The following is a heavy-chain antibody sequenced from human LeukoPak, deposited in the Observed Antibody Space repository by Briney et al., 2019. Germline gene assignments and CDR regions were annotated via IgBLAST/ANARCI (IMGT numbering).Heavy chain of an antibody. CDR1: GYTFTSYG. V-gene: IGHV1-18*01. CDR2: ISAYNGNT. J-gene: IGHJ4*02. Sequence: GAPVKVSCKASGYTFTSYGISWVRQAPGQGLEWMGWISAYNGNTNYAQKLQGRVTMTTDTSTSTAYMELRSLRSDDTAVYYCARDRGQLLYGSYFDYWGQGTLVTVSS. D-gene: IGHD2-2*02. CDR3: ARDRGQLLYGSYFDY.